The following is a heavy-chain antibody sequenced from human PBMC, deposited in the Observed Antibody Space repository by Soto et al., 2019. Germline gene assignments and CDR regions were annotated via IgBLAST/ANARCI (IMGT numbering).Heavy chain of an antibody. J-gene: IGHJ4*02. CDR1: GGTFSSYA. D-gene: IGHD4-4*01. Sequence: ASVKVSCKASGGTFSSYAISWVRQAPGQGLEWMGGIIPILGIANYAQKFQGRVTITADKSTSTAYMELSSLRSEDTAVYYCARTNSNAPFDYWGQGTLVTVSS. V-gene: IGHV1-69*10. CDR3: ARTNSNAPFDY. CDR2: IIPILGIA.